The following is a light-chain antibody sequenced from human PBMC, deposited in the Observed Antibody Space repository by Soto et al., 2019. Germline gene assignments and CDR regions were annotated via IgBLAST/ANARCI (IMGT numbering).Light chain of an antibody. Sequence: ELVMTQSPATLSVSPWERATLSCRASQSVTTYLAWYQQKPGQAPRLLIYDASNRATGIPARFSGSGSGTDFTLTISSLEPEDFAVYYCQQRSNWPPLISFGQGTRLEIK. V-gene: IGKV3-11*01. CDR2: DAS. CDR3: QQRSNWPPLIS. J-gene: IGKJ5*01. CDR1: QSVTTY.